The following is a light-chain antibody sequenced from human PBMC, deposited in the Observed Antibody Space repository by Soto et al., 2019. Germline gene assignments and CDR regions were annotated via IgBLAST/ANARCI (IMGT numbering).Light chain of an antibody. CDR1: GGSIASNY. Sequence: FMLTQPHSVSESPGKTVTISCTRSGGSIASNYVQWYQQRPGSAPTTVIFEENQRPSGVPDRFSGSIDSSSNSASLTISGLKTEDEADYYCQSYDSSNRWVFGGGTKLTVL. CDR3: QSYDSSNRWV. CDR2: EEN. V-gene: IGLV6-57*04. J-gene: IGLJ3*02.